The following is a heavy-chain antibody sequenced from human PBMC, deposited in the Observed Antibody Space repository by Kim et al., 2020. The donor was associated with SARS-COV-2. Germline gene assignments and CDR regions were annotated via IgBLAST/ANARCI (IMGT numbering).Heavy chain of an antibody. J-gene: IGHJ4*02. D-gene: IGHD1-7*01. CDR1: GDSVSTNRGA. Sequence: SQTLSLTCVISGDSVSTNRGAWSWIRQSPSRGLEWLGRTYYRSKWYNHYAGSVKSRITINPDTSKNQFSLHLNSVTPEDTAVYYCAGGGGWNYGYYFGYWGPGTRVTVSS. CDR2: TYYRSKWYN. CDR3: AGGGGWNYGYYFGY. V-gene: IGHV6-1*01.